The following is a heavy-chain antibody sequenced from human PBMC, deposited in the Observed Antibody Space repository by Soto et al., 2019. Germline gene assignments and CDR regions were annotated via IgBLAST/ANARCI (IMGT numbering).Heavy chain of an antibody. Sequence: PGGSLRLSCVGSGFTFNKHWMHWVRQAPGKGLVWVARINSDGSSTNYADSVKGRFTISRDNSKTTLYLQMNSLRAEDTAVYYCARPIVGATWNYYYGMDVWGQGTTVTVSS. V-gene: IGHV3-74*01. D-gene: IGHD1-26*01. CDR1: GFTFNKHW. CDR2: INSDGSST. J-gene: IGHJ6*02. CDR3: ARPIVGATWNYYYGMDV.